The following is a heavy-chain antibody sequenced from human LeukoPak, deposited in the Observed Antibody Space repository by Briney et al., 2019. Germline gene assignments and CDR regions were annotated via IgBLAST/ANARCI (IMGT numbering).Heavy chain of an antibody. CDR3: ARDLEVGWIQLWLGAFDI. CDR2: INPNSGGT. J-gene: IGHJ3*02. CDR1: GYTFTGYY. D-gene: IGHD5-18*01. V-gene: IGHV1-2*02. Sequence: ASVKVSCTASGYTFTGYYMHWVRQAPGQGLEWLGWINPNSGGTNYAQKFQGRVTMTRDTSISTAYMELSRLRSDDTAVYYCARDLEVGWIQLWLGAFDIWGQGTMVTVSS.